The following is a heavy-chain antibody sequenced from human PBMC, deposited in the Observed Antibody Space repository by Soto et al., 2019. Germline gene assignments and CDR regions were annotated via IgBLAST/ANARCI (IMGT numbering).Heavy chain of an antibody. V-gene: IGHV4-61*08. Sequence: SETLSLTCTVSGDSTSSIEFFWSWIRQPPGKGLEWIGEINYTGTTNYSPSLKSRVTLSVDTSKNQFSRELRSVSAADTAVYYCAREGGSGWYYYDYWGHGTLVTVSS. D-gene: IGHD6-19*01. CDR3: AREGGSGWYYYDY. CDR2: INYTGTT. CDR1: GDSTSSIEFF. J-gene: IGHJ4*01.